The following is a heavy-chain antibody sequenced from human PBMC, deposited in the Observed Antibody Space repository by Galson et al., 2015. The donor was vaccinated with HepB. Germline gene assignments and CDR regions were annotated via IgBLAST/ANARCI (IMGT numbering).Heavy chain of an antibody. CDR2: INPRGGST. CDR1: GYTFTRDP. Sequence: SVKVSCKASGYTFTRDPVHWVRQAPGQGLEWMGTINPRGGSTYPAQKFQGRVSMTSDTSTNTLYLQLNSLNSEDTAIYYCARVMASSDLAVDGYDSWGQGTLVTVPS. J-gene: IGHJ4*02. CDR3: ARVMASSDLAVDGYDS. V-gene: IGHV1-46*01. D-gene: IGHD5-18*01.